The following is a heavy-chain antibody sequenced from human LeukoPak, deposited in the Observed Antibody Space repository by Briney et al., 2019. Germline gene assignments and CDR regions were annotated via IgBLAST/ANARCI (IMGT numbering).Heavy chain of an antibody. D-gene: IGHD4/OR15-4a*01. V-gene: IGHV3-30*03. CDR2: ISYDGSNE. CDR3: TRDRAYGALDY. J-gene: IGHJ4*02. Sequence: GRSLRLSCAASGFTFSSYGMHWVRQAPGKGLEWVAVISYDGSNENYADSVKGRFTISRDNAKNSVYLQMISLRDEDTAVYYCTRDRAYGALDYWGQGTLVTVSS. CDR1: GFTFSSYG.